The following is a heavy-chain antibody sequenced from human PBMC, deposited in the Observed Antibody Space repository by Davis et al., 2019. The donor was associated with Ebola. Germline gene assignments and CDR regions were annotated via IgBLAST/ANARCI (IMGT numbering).Heavy chain of an antibody. CDR2: INRDGTTT. CDR3: AKTYFFDSGRAYFDY. V-gene: IGHV3-74*01. Sequence: GESLKISCTVSGFTFSNNWMSWVRQVPGKGLVWVSSINRDGTTTTYADSVKGRFTISRDNAKNTLYLQMNSLSVEDTAVYYCAKTYFFDSGRAYFDYWGQGTLVTVSS. J-gene: IGHJ4*02. CDR1: GFTFSNNW. D-gene: IGHD3-10*01.